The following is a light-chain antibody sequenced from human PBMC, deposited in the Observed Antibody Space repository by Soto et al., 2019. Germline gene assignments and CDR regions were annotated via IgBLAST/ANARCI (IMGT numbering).Light chain of an antibody. CDR3: QQCNSYPWT. CDR1: LSISSW. V-gene: IGKV1-5*03. J-gene: IGKJ1*01. CDR2: KAS. Sequence: DIQMTQSPSTLSASVGDRVTITCRASLSISSWLAWYQQKPGKAPKLLIYKASSLESGVQSRFSGSGSGTEFTLTISSLQPDDFAAYYCQQCNSYPWTFGQGTKVEIK.